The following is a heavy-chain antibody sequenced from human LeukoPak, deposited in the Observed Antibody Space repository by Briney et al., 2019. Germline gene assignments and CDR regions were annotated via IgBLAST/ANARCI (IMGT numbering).Heavy chain of an antibody. Sequence: GRSLRLSCAASGFTFSTYGFHWVRQAPGKGLEWVAVVWYDGSKKYFADSVKGRFTVSRDDSKNTVYLEMNSLRAEDTAVYYCANPWGLGWYFDLWGRGTLVTVSS. CDR1: GFTFSTYG. V-gene: IGHV3-33*06. D-gene: IGHD7-27*01. J-gene: IGHJ2*01. CDR3: ANPWGLGWYFDL. CDR2: VWYDGSKK.